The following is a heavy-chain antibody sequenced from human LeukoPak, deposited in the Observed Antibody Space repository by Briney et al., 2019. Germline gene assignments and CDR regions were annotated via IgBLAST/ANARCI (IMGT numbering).Heavy chain of an antibody. J-gene: IGHJ4*02. D-gene: IGHD3-22*01. Sequence: GGSLRLSCAASGFTFSSYAMSWVRQAPGKGLEWVSAISGSGGSTYYADSVKGRFTISRDNPKNTLYLQMNSLRAEDTAVYYCAKDLGDSSGYYFDYWGQGTLVTVSS. CDR1: GFTFSSYA. CDR2: ISGSGGST. V-gene: IGHV3-23*01. CDR3: AKDLGDSSGYYFDY.